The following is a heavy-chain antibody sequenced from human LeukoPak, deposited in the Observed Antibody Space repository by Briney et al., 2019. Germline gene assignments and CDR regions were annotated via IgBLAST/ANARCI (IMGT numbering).Heavy chain of an antibody. CDR1: GGSFSGYY. V-gene: IGHV4-34*01. Sequence: SETLSLTCAVYGGSFSGYYWSWVRQPPGKGLEWIGEINHSGSTNYNPSLKSRVTISVDTSKNQFSLTLSSVTAADTAVYYCARWVWYFDLWGRGTLVTVSS. J-gene: IGHJ2*01. CDR3: ARWVWYFDL. CDR2: INHSGST.